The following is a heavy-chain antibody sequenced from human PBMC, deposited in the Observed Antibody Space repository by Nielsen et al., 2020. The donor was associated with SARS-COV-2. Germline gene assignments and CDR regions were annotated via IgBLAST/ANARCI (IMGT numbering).Heavy chain of an antibody. V-gene: IGHV3-9*01. CDR3: AKDISGWYYFDY. Sequence: SLKISYAASGFTFDDYAMHWVRQAPGKGLEWVSGISWNSGSIGYADSVKGRFTISRDNAKNSLYLQMNSLRAEDTALYYCAKDISGWYYFDYWGQGTLVTVSS. CDR1: GFTFDDYA. D-gene: IGHD6-19*01. CDR2: ISWNSGSI. J-gene: IGHJ4*02.